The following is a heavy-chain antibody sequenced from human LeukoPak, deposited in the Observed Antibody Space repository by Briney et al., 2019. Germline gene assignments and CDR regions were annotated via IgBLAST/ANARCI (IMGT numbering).Heavy chain of an antibody. CDR3: ARGNGWHIDS. Sequence: GGSLRLSCAASGFTFSTYSMNWVRQAPGKGLEWVAVIGYDGSNKYYAGSVKGRFTISRDNYKNTLYVQMNSLRDEDTAVYYCARGNGWHIDSWGQGTLVTVSS. CDR1: GFTFSTYS. V-gene: IGHV3-30*03. D-gene: IGHD6-19*01. CDR2: IGYDGSNK. J-gene: IGHJ4*02.